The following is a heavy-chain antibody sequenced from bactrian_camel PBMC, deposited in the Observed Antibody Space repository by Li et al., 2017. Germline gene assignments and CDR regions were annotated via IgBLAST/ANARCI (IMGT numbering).Heavy chain of an antibody. J-gene: IGHJ6*01. V-gene: IGHV3S1*01. D-gene: IGHD2*01. CDR3: VPRLGGSWAGY. Sequence: HVQLVESGGGSVQAGGSLRLSCVVSGYTGRWPCMFWVRQAPGKGLEWVSSIDSGARYTNYAHSVKGRFTISRDNAKNTVYLQLDSLKTEDTAMYYCVPRLGGSWAGYWGQGTQVTVS. CDR1: GYTGRWPC. CDR2: IDSGARYT.